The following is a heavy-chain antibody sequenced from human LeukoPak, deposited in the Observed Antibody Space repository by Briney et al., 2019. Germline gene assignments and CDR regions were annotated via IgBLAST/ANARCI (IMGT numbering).Heavy chain of an antibody. J-gene: IGHJ4*02. Sequence: GASVKVSCKASGCTFANYGISWVRQAPGQGLEWLGWSTPYNGNTKYAQKVQSRVTMTTDTSTNTAYMELTTLRSDDTAVYYCARDVGGSIRGAVAGWDYWGQGTPVTVSS. CDR3: ARDVGGSIRGAVAGWDY. CDR1: GCTFANYG. D-gene: IGHD6-19*01. CDR2: STPYNGNT. V-gene: IGHV1-18*01.